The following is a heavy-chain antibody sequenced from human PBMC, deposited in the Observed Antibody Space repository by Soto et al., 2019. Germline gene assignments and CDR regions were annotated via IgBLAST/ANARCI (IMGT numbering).Heavy chain of an antibody. Sequence: SQTLSLTCAISGDSVSSNTASWNWIRQSPSRGLEWLGRTYFRSKWYNDYAVSVKSRIIINPDTSNNQFSLQLNSVTPEDTAVYDCARMVGGTEDYWGQGTPVTVSS. J-gene: IGHJ4*02. CDR2: TYFRSKWYN. CDR1: GDSVSSNTAS. V-gene: IGHV6-1*01. CDR3: ARMVGGTEDY. D-gene: IGHD1-26*01.